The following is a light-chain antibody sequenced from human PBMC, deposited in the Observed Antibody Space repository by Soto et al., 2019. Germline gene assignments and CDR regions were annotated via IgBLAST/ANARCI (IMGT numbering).Light chain of an antibody. J-gene: IGKJ2*01. V-gene: IGKV1-12*01. Sequence: DIQMTQSLSSVPASVGDRVTITCRASQSINTWLAWYQQKPGEAPKLLIYAASTLQSGVPSRFSGTGSGTDFTLTISSLKPEDFATYFCQQANSFPFTFGQGTKLEIK. CDR2: AAS. CDR1: QSINTW. CDR3: QQANSFPFT.